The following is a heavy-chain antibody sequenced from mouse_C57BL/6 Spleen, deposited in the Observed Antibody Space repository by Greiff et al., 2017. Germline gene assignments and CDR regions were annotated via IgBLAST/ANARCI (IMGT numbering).Heavy chain of an antibody. D-gene: IGHD2-12*01. J-gene: IGHJ2*01. V-gene: IGHV1-50*01. CDR3: AFTTSYYFDY. CDR1: GYTFTSYW. Sequence: QVQLQQSGAELVKPGASVKLSCKASGYTFTSYWMQWVKQRPGQGLEWIGEIDPSDSYTNYNQKFKGKATLTVDTSSSTAYMQLSSLTSEDSAVYYCAFTTSYYFDYWGQGTTLTVSS. CDR2: IDPSDSYT.